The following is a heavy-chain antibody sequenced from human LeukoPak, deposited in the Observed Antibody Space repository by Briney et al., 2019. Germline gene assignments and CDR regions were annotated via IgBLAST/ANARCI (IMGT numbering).Heavy chain of an antibody. Sequence: GGSLRLSCAASGFTVSSNYMSWVRQAPGKGLEWVSGINWNGGSTGYADSVKGRFTISRDNAKNSLYLQMNSLRAEDTALYYCARDLVVVPAAIPNWFDPWGQGTLVTVSS. V-gene: IGHV3-20*04. D-gene: IGHD2-2*01. CDR1: GFTVSSNY. CDR3: ARDLVVVPAAIPNWFDP. J-gene: IGHJ5*02. CDR2: INWNGGST.